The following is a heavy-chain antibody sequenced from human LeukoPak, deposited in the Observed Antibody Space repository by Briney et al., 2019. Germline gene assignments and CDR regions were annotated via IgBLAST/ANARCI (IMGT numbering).Heavy chain of an antibody. J-gene: IGHJ6*03. Sequence: PSETLSLTCTVSGYSISSGYFWAWIRQPPGKGLEWIGYIYYSGSTNYNPSLKSRVTISVDTSKNQFSLKLSSVTAADTAVYYCARSDSSSWGYYYYYYMDVWGKGTTVTVSS. D-gene: IGHD6-13*01. CDR3: ARSDSSSWGYYYYYYMDV. CDR2: IYYSGST. CDR1: GYSISSGYF. V-gene: IGHV4-61*01.